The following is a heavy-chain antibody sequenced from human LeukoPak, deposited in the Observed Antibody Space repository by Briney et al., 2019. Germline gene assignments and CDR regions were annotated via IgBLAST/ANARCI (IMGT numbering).Heavy chain of an antibody. D-gene: IGHD3-10*01. J-gene: IGHJ4*02. V-gene: IGHV4-39*01. CDR1: GGSISSSSYY. CDR2: IYYSGST. CDR3: ARHSGNMVRGVRSLGY. Sequence: PSETLSLTCTVSGGSISSSSYYWGCIRQPPGKGLEWIGSIYYSGSTYYNPSPKSRVTISVDTSKNQFSLKLSSVTAADTAVYYCARHSGNMVRGVRSLGYWGQGTLVTVSS.